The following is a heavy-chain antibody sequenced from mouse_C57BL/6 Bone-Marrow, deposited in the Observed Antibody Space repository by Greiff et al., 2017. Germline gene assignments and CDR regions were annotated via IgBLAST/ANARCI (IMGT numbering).Heavy chain of an antibody. J-gene: IGHJ3*01. D-gene: IGHD1-1*01. CDR3: AREGYYGSSSAWFAY. Sequence: QVQLQQPGAELVKPGASVKMSCKASGYTFTSCWITWVKQRPGQGLEWIGDIYPGSGSTNYNEKFKSKATLTVDTSSSTAYMQLSSLTSEDSAVYYCAREGYYGSSSAWFAYWGQGTLVTVSA. CDR2: IYPGSGST. CDR1: GYTFTSCW. V-gene: IGHV1-55*01.